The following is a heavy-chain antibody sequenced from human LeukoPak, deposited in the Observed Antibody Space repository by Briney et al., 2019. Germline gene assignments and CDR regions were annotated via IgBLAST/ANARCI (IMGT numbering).Heavy chain of an antibody. D-gene: IGHD6-19*01. Sequence: PGGSLRLSCAASGFTFNTYWMSWVRQAPGKGLEWVANINLAGTEHNYVDSVKGRFTISRDNAKNSLYLQMNSLRVEDTAVYSCARRQGSSGWYAFDYWGQGTLVTVSS. CDR2: INLAGTEH. J-gene: IGHJ4*02. CDR1: GFTFNTYW. CDR3: ARRQGSSGWYAFDY. V-gene: IGHV3-7*03.